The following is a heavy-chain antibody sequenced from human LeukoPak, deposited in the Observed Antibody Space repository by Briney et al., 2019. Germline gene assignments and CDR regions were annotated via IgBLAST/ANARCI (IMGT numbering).Heavy chain of an antibody. J-gene: IGHJ4*02. V-gene: IGHV1-2*02. Sequence: EASVKVSCKASGYTFTGYYMHWVRQAPGQGLEWMGWINPNSGGTNYAQKFQGRVTMTRDTYISTAYMELSRLRFDDTAVYYCARVGAYSYGYLDYWGQGTLVTVSS. D-gene: IGHD5-18*01. CDR2: INPNSGGT. CDR1: GYTFTGYY. CDR3: ARVGAYSYGYLDY.